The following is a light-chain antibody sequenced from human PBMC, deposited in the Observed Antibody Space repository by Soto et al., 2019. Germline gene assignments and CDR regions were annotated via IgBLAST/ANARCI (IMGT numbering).Light chain of an antibody. CDR2: GAS. J-gene: IGKJ5*01. CDR1: QSVTSNY. CDR3: QQYGRSPPIT. V-gene: IGKV3-20*01. Sequence: EIVLTQFPGTLSLSQGERATLSCRASQSVTSNYLAWYQQKPGQPPRLLMYGASSRATGIPDRFSGSGSGTDFTLTISRLEPEDFAVYYCQQYGRSPPITFGQGTRLEIK.